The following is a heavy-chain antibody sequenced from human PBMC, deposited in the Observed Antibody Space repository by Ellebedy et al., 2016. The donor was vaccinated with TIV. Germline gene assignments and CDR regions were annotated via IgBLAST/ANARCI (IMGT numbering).Heavy chain of an antibody. CDR3: AKDGFTMIVVVIGIDY. J-gene: IGHJ4*02. D-gene: IGHD3-22*01. CDR1: GFTFSSYA. Sequence: GESLKISXAAPGFTFSSYAMSWVRQAPGKGLEWVSAISGSGGSTYYADSVKGRFTISRDNSKNTLYLQMNSLRAEDTAVYYCAKDGFTMIVVVIGIDYWGQGTLVTVSS. CDR2: ISGSGGST. V-gene: IGHV3-23*01.